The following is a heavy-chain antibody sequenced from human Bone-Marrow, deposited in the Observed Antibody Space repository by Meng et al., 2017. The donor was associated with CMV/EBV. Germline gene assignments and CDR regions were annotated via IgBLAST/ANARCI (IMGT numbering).Heavy chain of an antibody. CDR1: GVSISTHY. CDR3: AERGGGY. J-gene: IGHJ4*02. V-gene: IGHV4-59*11. Sequence: QGQRKRAGPGLVKPSETLSLTCRVSGVSISTHYWSWIRQTPGKGLEWIASIHYTGRADYSPSLKSRVTVSVDTSDSQLSLKLSSVTTADTAMYYCAERGGGYWGQGILVTVSS. CDR2: IHYTGRA. D-gene: IGHD1-1*01.